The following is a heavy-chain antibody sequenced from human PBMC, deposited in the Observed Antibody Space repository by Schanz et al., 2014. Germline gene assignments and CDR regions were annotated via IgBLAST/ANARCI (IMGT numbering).Heavy chain of an antibody. CDR1: GFTFSSYS. J-gene: IGHJ3*02. CDR3: AREDMLRGIRAFDI. CDR2: IPVGNNYI. V-gene: IGHV3-21*01. D-gene: IGHD3-10*01. Sequence: EVQLVESGGCLVKPGGSLRLSCAASGFTFSSYSMHWIRQAPGKGLEWVSYIPVGNNYIYYADSVKGRFTISRDNPKNSLYLQMNSLRVEDTAVYYCAREDMLRGIRAFDIWGQGTMVTVSS.